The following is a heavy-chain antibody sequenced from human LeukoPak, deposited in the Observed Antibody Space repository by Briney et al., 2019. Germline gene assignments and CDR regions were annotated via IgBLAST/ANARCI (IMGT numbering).Heavy chain of an antibody. D-gene: IGHD5-24*01. J-gene: IGHJ4*02. V-gene: IGHV4-61*05. CDR1: GGSITTSSYY. CDR3: ARSTGRDGYNFGY. CDR2: IYYSGST. Sequence: SETLSLTCTVSGGSITTSSYYWSWIRQPPGKGLEWIGYIYYSGSTNYNPSLKSRVTISVDTSKNQFSLKLSSVTAADTAVYYCARSTGRDGYNFGYWGQGALVTVSS.